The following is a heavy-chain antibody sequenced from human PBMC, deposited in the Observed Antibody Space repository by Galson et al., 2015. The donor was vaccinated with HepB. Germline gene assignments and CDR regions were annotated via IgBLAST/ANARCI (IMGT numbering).Heavy chain of an antibody. CDR3: ARAKSGSGYYDAFDI. D-gene: IGHD3-3*01. V-gene: IGHV1-46*01. Sequence: SVKVSCKAPGYTFTSYYMHWVRQAPGQGLEWMGIINPSGGSTSYAQKFQGRVTMTRDTSTSTVYMELSSLRSEDTAVYYCARAKSGSGYYDAFDIWGQGTMVTVSS. CDR2: INPSGGST. J-gene: IGHJ3*02. CDR1: GYTFTSYY.